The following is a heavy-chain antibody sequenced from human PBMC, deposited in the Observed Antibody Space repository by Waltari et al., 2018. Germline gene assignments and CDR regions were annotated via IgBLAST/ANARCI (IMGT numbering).Heavy chain of an antibody. D-gene: IGHD3-3*01. J-gene: IGHJ4*02. Sequence: EVQLVESGGGLVQPGRSLRLSCAASGFTFDDYAMHWVRQAPGKGLEGVSGISWNSGSIGYADSVKGRFTISRDNAKNSLYLQMNSLRAEDTALYYSAKGTYYDFWSGYWGSRGFDYWGQGTLVTVSS. CDR1: GFTFDDYA. CDR3: AKGTYYDFWSGYWGSRGFDY. V-gene: IGHV3-9*01. CDR2: ISWNSGSI.